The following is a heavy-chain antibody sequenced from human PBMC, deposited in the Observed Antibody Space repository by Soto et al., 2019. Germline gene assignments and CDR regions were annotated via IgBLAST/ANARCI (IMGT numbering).Heavy chain of an antibody. CDR2: IFPLLAVV. J-gene: IGHJ4*02. Sequence: QVHLVQSGAEMKKPGSSVKVSCKVSGGDLTNSGISWVRQAPGQGREWMGGIFPLLAVVDYSQKIQRRVTIITDETTTTAYLDLGSRRSADTAVDYCATEDGAGFKSWGQGTLVIVSS. V-gene: IGHV1-69*05. CDR1: GGDLTNSG. CDR3: ATEDGAGFKS.